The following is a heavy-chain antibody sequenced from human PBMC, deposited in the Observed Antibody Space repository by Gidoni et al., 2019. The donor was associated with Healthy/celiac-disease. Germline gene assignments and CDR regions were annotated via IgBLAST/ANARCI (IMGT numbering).Heavy chain of an antibody. J-gene: IGHJ4*02. V-gene: IGHV4-59*08. CDR2: IYYSGST. Sequence: QVQLQESGPGLVKPSETLSLTCTVSGGSISSYYWSWIRQPPGKGLEWIGYIYYSGSTNYNPSLKSRVTISVDTSKNQFSLKLSSVTAADTAVYYCARLSVTLKYFDYWGQGTLVTVSS. CDR3: ARLSVTLKYFDY. D-gene: IGHD2-21*02. CDR1: GGSISSYY.